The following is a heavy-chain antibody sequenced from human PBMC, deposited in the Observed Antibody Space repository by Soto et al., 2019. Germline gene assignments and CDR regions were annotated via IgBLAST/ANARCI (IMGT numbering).Heavy chain of an antibody. Sequence: GESLKISCKGSGYSFTSYWISWVRQMPGKGLEWMGRIDPSDSYTNYSPSFQGHVTISADKSISTAYRQWSSLKAWDTAMYYCARRDSNPEVGMDVWGQGTTVTVSS. CDR3: ARRDSNPEVGMDV. V-gene: IGHV5-10-1*01. D-gene: IGHD4-4*01. CDR2: IDPSDSYT. J-gene: IGHJ6*02. CDR1: GYSFTSYW.